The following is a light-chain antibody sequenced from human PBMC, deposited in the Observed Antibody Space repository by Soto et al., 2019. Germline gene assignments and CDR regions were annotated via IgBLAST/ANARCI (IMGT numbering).Light chain of an antibody. CDR1: QSVGSN. V-gene: IGKV3-15*01. CDR2: GSS. Sequence: EILLTQSPSTLPVSPGERATLSCRASQSVGSNLAWFQQKPGQAPRLLIYGSSTRATGVPDRFSGSGSGTEFALTISRLEPDDFATYYCQQYNSYWPFGQGTKVDIK. CDR3: QQYNSYWP. J-gene: IGKJ1*01.